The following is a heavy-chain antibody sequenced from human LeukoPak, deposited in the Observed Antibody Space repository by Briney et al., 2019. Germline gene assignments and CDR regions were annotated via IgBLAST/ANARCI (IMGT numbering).Heavy chain of an antibody. Sequence: SESLSLTCPVYGGSFSVYYSSWIRQPPGKGLEWIGEINHSGSTNYNPSLKSRVTIAVDTSKNQFSLKLSSVTAADTAVYYCARYRTYCSSTSCYLYYFDYWGQGTLVTVSS. D-gene: IGHD2-2*01. CDR1: GGSFSVYY. CDR2: INHSGST. J-gene: IGHJ4*02. V-gene: IGHV4-34*01. CDR3: ARYRTYCSSTSCYLYYFDY.